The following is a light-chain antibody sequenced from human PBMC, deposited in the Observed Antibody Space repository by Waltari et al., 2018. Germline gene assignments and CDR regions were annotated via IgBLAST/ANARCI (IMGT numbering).Light chain of an antibody. J-gene: IGLJ2*01. Sequence: QSVLTQPPSVSGAPGQRVTISRTAGSPNLGAGFAVPWYPHLPGRAPKLLLYVNDNRPSGVPDRFSGSRSGLSGSLAITGLQPEDEAKYYCQSYDTGLSAVVFGGGTELTVL. CDR3: QSYDTGLSAVV. CDR2: VND. V-gene: IGLV1-40*01. CDR1: SPNLGAGFA.